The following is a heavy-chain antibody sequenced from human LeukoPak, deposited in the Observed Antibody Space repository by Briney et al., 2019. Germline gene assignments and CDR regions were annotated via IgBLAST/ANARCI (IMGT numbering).Heavy chain of an antibody. Sequence: ASVKVSCKASGYTFTGYYMHWVRQAPGQGLEWMGRINPNSGGTNYAQKFQGRVTMTRDTSISTAYMELSRLRSDDTAVYYCAREGGGDSSGYYSNKVDYWGQGTLVTVSS. J-gene: IGHJ4*02. CDR1: GYTFTGYY. D-gene: IGHD3-22*01. V-gene: IGHV1-2*06. CDR3: AREGGGDSSGYYSNKVDY. CDR2: INPNSGGT.